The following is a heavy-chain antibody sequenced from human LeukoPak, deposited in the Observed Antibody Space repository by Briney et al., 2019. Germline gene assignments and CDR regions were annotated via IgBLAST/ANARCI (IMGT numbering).Heavy chain of an antibody. Sequence: SETLSLTCAVYGGSFSGYYWSWIRQPPGKGLEWIGEINHSGSTNYNPSLKSRVTISVDTSKNQFSLKLSSVTAADTAVYYCARASPRHYYYGMDVWGQGATVTVSS. CDR2: INHSGST. CDR3: ARASPRHYYYGMDV. J-gene: IGHJ6*02. CDR1: GGSFSGYY. V-gene: IGHV4-34*01.